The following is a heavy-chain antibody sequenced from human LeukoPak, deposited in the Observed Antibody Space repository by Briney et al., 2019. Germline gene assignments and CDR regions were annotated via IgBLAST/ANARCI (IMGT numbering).Heavy chain of an antibody. CDR2: IYHSGFT. D-gene: IGHD1-14*01. J-gene: IGHJ4*02. V-gene: IGHV4-4*02. Sequence: PSETLSLTCTVSGDSISSNNWWNWVRQPPGKGLEWIGEIYHSGFTNYNPSLKSRVTISVDKPKNHFSLKLSSVTAADTAVYYCAREDPDRKIDYWGQGTLVTVSS. CDR1: GDSISSNNW. CDR3: AREDPDRKIDY.